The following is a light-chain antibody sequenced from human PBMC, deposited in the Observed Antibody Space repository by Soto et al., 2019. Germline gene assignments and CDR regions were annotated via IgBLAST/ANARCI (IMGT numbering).Light chain of an antibody. CDR2: GAS. V-gene: IGKV3-15*01. J-gene: IGKJ5*01. CDR1: QSINNK. CDR3: QQYNNWPPIT. Sequence: EILMTQSPATLSVSPGERVNLSCRASQSINNKVAWYQPKPGQAPRLLIYGASTRATGISARFSGSGSGTEFTLTIRSLQSEDFAVYYCQQYNNWPPITGGQGTRLEIK.